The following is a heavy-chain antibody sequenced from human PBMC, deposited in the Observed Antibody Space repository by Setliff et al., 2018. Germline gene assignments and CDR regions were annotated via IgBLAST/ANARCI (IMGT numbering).Heavy chain of an antibody. CDR1: GGSIINNNYY. D-gene: IGHD3-9*01. CDR2: IYYSGSA. Sequence: SSETLSLTCTVSGGSIINNNYYWGWIRQPPGKGLEWIGTIYYSGSADYNPSLKSRVTLSVDTSKNQISLKLSSVTPADTALYYCARHPTGFPNWFDVWGQGTLVTVSS. V-gene: IGHV4-39*01. CDR3: ARHPTGFPNWFDV. J-gene: IGHJ5*02.